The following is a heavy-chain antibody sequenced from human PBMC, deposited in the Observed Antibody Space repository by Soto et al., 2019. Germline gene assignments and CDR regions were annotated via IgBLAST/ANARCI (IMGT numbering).Heavy chain of an antibody. CDR1: GYSFTSYW. CDR2: IYPGDSDT. J-gene: IGHJ6*02. D-gene: IGHD3-3*01. Sequence: GESLKISCKGSGYSFTSYWIGWVRQMPGKGLEWMGIIYPGDSDTRYSPSFQGQVTISADKSISTAYLQWSSLKASDTAMYYCARHVKGYDFWSGYYYYYGMDVWGQGTTVTVS. V-gene: IGHV5-51*01. CDR3: ARHVKGYDFWSGYYYYYGMDV.